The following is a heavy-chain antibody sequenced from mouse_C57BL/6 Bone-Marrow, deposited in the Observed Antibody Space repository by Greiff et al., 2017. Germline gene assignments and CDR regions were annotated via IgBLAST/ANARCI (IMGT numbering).Heavy chain of an antibody. V-gene: IGHV3-6*01. CDR2: ISYDGSN. D-gene: IGHD1-1*01. Sequence: EVQLVESGPGLVKPSQSLSLTCSVTGYSITSGYYWNWIRQFPGNKLEWMGYISYDGSNNYNPSLKNRISITRDTSKNQFFLKLNSVTTEDTATYYCARLHYYYGFDYWGQGTTLTVSS. J-gene: IGHJ2*01. CDR1: GYSITSGYY. CDR3: ARLHYYYGFDY.